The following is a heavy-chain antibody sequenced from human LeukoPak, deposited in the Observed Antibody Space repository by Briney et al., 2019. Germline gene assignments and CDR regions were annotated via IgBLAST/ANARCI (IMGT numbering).Heavy chain of an antibody. V-gene: IGHV4-59*01. CDR2: IYYSGST. CDR1: GGSISSYY. CDR3: ARATPKRTYYYYGMDV. J-gene: IGHJ6*02. Sequence: SETLSLTCTVSGGSISSYYWSWIRQPPGKGLEWIGYIYYSGSTNYNPSLKSRVTISVDTSKNQFSLKLSSVTAADTAVYYCARATPKRTYYYYGMDVWGQGTTVTVSS. D-gene: IGHD1/OR15-1a*01.